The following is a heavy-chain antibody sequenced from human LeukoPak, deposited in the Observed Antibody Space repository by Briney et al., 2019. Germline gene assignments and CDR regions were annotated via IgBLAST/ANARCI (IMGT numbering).Heavy chain of an antibody. CDR2: IYTSGST. D-gene: IGHD4-11*01. J-gene: IGHJ6*03. CDR3: ARDPAGLQYYYYYMDV. CDR1: GGSISSDSYY. V-gene: IGHV4-61*02. Sequence: SQTLSLTCTVPGGSISSDSYYWSWIRQPAGKGLEWIGRIYTSGSTNYNPSLKSRVTISVDTSKNQFSLKLSSVTAADTAVYYCARDPAGLQYYYYYMDVWGKGTTVTVSS.